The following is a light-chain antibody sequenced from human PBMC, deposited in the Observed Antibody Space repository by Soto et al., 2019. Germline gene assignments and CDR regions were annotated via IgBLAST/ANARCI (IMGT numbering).Light chain of an antibody. V-gene: IGKV3-11*01. J-gene: IGKJ5*01. CDR3: QQYNNWPPIT. Sequence: EIVLTQSPGTLSFSPGESATLFGRASQSVSIYLAWYQQKPGQAPRLLIYGASNRATGIPDRFSGSGSGTDFTLTISRLEPEDFAVYYCQQYNNWPPITFGQGTRLEIK. CDR1: QSVSIY. CDR2: GAS.